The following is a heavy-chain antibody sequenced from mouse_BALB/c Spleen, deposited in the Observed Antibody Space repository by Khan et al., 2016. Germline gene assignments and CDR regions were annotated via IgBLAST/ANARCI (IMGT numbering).Heavy chain of an antibody. D-gene: IGHD1-1*01. CDR2: IDPSDSGT. Sequence: QVQLQQPGTELVIPGAPVKLSCKASGYTFTSYWMNWVKQRPGRGLEWIGRIDPSDSGTHYNQKFKDKATLTVDISSSTAYIQLSSLTSEDSAVYYCARRGYGTWFAYWGQGTLVTVSA. V-gene: IGHV1-69*01. CDR1: GYTFTSYW. CDR3: ARRGYGTWFAY. J-gene: IGHJ3*01.